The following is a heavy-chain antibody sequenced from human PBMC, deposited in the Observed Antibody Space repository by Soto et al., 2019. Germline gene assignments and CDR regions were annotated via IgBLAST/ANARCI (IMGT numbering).Heavy chain of an antibody. D-gene: IGHD6-19*01. J-gene: IGHJ3*02. CDR3: ARDPRTEYSSGWYYDAFDI. V-gene: IGHV3-21*01. CDR1: GFTFSSYS. Sequence: PGGSLRLSCAASGFTFSSYSMNWVRQAPGKGLEWVSSISSSSSYIYYADSVKGRFTISRDNAKNSLYLQMNSLRAEDTAVYYCARDPRTEYSSGWYYDAFDIWGQGTMVTVSS. CDR2: ISSSSSYI.